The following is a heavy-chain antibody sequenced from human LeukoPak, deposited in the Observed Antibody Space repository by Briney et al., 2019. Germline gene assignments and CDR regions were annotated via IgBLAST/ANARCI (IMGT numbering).Heavy chain of an antibody. CDR2: ISGSGGST. J-gene: IGHJ4*02. D-gene: IGHD5-18*01. V-gene: IGHV3-23*01. CDR1: GFTFSDYA. Sequence: GGSLRLSCAASGFTFSDYAKNWVRQAPGKGLEWVSAISGSGGSTYYTDSVKGRFTISRDNSKNTLYLQMNSLRAEDTAVYYCAKVRGIQLWRYFVYWGQGTLVTGSS. CDR3: AKVRGIQLWRYFVY.